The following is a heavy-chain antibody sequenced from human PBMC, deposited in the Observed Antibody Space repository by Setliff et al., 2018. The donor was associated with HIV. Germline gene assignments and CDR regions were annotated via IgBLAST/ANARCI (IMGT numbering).Heavy chain of an antibody. D-gene: IGHD2-15*01. V-gene: IGHV4-39*01. CDR1: GDSIRTGAYY. CDR2: VYYDGRT. CDR3: ARHKTHEYGGNTIYFDS. J-gene: IGHJ4*02. Sequence: SETLSLTCTGSGDSIRTGAYYWGWIRQPPGKGLAWIGSVYYDGRTFYNPSLKSRVTISVDTSKNQFSLNLTSVTAADTAVYYCARHKTHEYGGNTIYFDSWGQGTLVTVSS.